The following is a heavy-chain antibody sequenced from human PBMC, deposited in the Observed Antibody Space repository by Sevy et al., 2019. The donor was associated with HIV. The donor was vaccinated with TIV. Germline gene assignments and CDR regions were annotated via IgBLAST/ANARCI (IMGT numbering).Heavy chain of an antibody. CDR2: LSFGCGRI. CDR1: GFIFNIYS. Sequence: GGSLRLSCVASGFIFNIYSMSWVRQAPGKRLEWVSTLSFGCGRINHADSVQGRFTMSRDDSKKTVYLEMNSLRPEDTAVYYCAREGCTKPHDYWGQGTLVTVSS. V-gene: IGHV3-23*01. CDR3: AREGCTKPHDY. J-gene: IGHJ4*02. D-gene: IGHD2-8*01.